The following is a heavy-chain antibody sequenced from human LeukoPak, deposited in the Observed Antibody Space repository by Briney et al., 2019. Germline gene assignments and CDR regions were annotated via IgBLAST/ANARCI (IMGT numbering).Heavy chain of an antibody. CDR3: ARDLTDGPQDYGGNSGFVRSWFDP. Sequence: SETLSLTWTVSSGSISSSNYYWSWIRQPAGKGLEWIGRISTIGSTNYNPSLNSRVTISIDTSKNQFSLKLSSVTAADTAVYYCARDLTDGPQDYGGNSGFVRSWFDPWGQGTLVTVSS. D-gene: IGHD4-23*01. CDR2: ISTIGST. V-gene: IGHV4-61*02. CDR1: SGSISSSNYY. J-gene: IGHJ5*02.